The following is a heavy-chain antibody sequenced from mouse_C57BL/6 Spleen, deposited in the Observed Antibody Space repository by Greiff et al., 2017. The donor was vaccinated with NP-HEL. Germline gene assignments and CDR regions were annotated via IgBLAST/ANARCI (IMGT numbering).Heavy chain of an antibody. J-gene: IGHJ2*01. CDR1: GFTFSSYA. D-gene: IGHD2-4*01. CDR3: TRDDYDVFDY. CDR2: ISSGGDYI. Sequence: EVNVVESGGGLVQPGGSMKLSCAASGFTFSSYAMSWVRQTPEKRLEWVAYISSGGDYIYYADTVKGRFTISRDNARNTLYLQMSSLKSEDTAMYYCTRDDYDVFDYWGQGTTLTVSS. V-gene: IGHV5-9-1*02.